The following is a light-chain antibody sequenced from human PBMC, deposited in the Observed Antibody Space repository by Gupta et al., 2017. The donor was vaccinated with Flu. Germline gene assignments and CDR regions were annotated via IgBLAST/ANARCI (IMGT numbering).Light chain of an antibody. V-gene: IGLV2-14*01. CDR3: SAYTSSSSWV. CDR2: EVS. J-gene: IGLJ3*02. Sequence: QSALTQPASASGSPGQSTTISCPGTSSDVGGYNYVSRYQQHPGKTPKLMIYEVSKRPSGVSSRFSGSKSGNTASLTISGLKVEDGADYYCSAYTSSSSWVFGGGTKLTVL. CDR1: SSDVGGYNY.